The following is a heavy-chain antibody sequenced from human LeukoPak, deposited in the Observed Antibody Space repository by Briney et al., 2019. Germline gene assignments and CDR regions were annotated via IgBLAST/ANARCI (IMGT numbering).Heavy chain of an antibody. D-gene: IGHD1-26*01. V-gene: IGHV3-64*01. CDR2: ISSNGGST. CDR3: ARDLGGGGGPFDY. J-gene: IGHJ4*02. Sequence: GGSLRLSCAASGFTFSSYAMHWVRQAPGKGLEYVSAISSNGGSTYYANSVRGRFTISRDNSKNTLYLQMGSLRAEDMAVYYCARDLGGGGGPFDYWGQGTLVTVSS. CDR1: GFTFSSYA.